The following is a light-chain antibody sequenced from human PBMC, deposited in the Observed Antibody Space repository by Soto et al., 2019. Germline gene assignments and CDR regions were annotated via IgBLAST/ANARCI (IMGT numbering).Light chain of an antibody. Sequence: QSALTQPASVSGSPGQSITISCTGTSSDVGGYNYVSWYQQHPGKAPKLMIYDVSNLPSGVSNRFSGSKSGNTASLTISGLQAEDEADYYCSSYTSSSTLFGGGTKVTVL. CDR3: SSYTSSSTL. J-gene: IGLJ2*01. V-gene: IGLV2-14*01. CDR1: SSDVGGYNY. CDR2: DVS.